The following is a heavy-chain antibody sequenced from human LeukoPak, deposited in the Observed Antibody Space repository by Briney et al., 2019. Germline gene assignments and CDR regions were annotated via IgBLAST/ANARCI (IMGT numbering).Heavy chain of an antibody. J-gene: IGHJ3*01. CDR3: ARDRPTDLVGATLDAFDV. V-gene: IGHV3-48*01. D-gene: IGHD1-26*01. CDR1: GFTFSSYS. CDR2: ISSSSSII. Sequence: GGSLRLSCAASGFTFSSYSMNWVRQAPGKGLEWVSYISSSSSIIYYADSVKGRFTISRDNAKNSLYLQMNSLRAEDTAVYYCARDRPTDLVGATLDAFDVWGQGTVVTVSS.